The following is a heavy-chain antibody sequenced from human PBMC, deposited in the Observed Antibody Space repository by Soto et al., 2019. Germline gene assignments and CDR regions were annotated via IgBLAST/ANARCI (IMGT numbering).Heavy chain of an antibody. Sequence: QVQLVQSGAEVKKPGASVMLSCKASGYTFTSYYMHWVRQAPGQGLEWMGIINPDGGSTRYAQKFQARVTMTRDTSTSTFHMELSSLRSEDTAVYYCAKAPRGGVVITTYSAHIDYWGQGTLVTASS. CDR1: GYTFTSYY. CDR3: AKAPRGGVVITTYSAHIDY. J-gene: IGHJ4*02. CDR2: INPDGGST. V-gene: IGHV1-46*01. D-gene: IGHD3-3*01.